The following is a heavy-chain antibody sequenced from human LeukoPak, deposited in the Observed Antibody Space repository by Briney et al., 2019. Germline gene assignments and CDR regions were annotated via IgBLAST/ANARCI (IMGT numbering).Heavy chain of an antibody. D-gene: IGHD5-24*01. Sequence: GGSLRLSCAASGFSFSDYSMNWVRQAPGKGLEWVSFISSYSTYIYYADSPKGRFTISRDNAKNSLYLQMNSLRAEDTAVYYCARGRRRWLQSGNDAFDIWGQGTMVTVSS. CDR3: ARGRRRWLQSGNDAFDI. CDR2: ISSYSTYI. CDR1: GFSFSDYS. J-gene: IGHJ3*02. V-gene: IGHV3-21*01.